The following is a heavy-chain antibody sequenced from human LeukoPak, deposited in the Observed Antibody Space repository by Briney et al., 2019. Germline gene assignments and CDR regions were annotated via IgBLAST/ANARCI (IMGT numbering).Heavy chain of an antibody. V-gene: IGHV3-30*03. CDR3: ARDWSGNLS. D-gene: IGHD3-10*01. CDR2: ISYDGSNK. CDR1: GFTFSSYG. J-gene: IGHJ5*02. Sequence: GRSLRLSCAASGFTFSSYGMHWVRQAPGKGLEWVAVISYDGSNKYYADSVKGRFTISRDNSKNTLYLQMNSLRAEDTAVYYCARDWSGNLSWGQGTLVTVSS.